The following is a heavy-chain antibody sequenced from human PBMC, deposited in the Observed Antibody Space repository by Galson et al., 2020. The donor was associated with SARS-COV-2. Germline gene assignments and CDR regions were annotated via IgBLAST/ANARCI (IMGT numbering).Heavy chain of an antibody. J-gene: IGHJ3*02. Sequence: SETLSLTCAVYGGSFSGYYWSWIRQPPGKGLEWIGEINHSGSTNYNPSLKSRVTISVDTSKNQFSLKLSSVTAADTAVYYCARGGHGRHAFDIWGQGTMVTVSS. CDR1: GGSFSGYY. V-gene: IGHV4-34*01. CDR3: ARGGHGRHAFDI. CDR2: INHSGST.